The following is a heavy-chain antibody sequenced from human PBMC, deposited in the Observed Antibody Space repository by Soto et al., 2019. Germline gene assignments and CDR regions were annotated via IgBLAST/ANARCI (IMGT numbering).Heavy chain of an antibody. V-gene: IGHV1-46*04. CDR1: GYTFTSYY. D-gene: IGHD6-19*01. CDR2: INPSGGST. J-gene: IGHJ4*02. Sequence: ASVKVSCKASGYTFTSYYMHWVRQAPGQGLEWMGIINPSGGSTSYADSVKGRFTISRDNAKDSLHLQMNSLTGEDSAVYYCARGAALAGKLDLWVQGTLVTVSS. CDR3: ARGAALAGKLDL.